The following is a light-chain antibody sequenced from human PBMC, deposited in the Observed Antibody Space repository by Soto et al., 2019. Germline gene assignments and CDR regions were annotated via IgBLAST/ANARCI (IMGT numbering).Light chain of an antibody. J-gene: IGLJ2*01. CDR3: QSYDSSHHVV. V-gene: IGLV6-57*04. Sequence: NFMLTQPHSVSESPGKTVTISCTRSSGSIASNYVQWYQQRPGSAPTTVIYEDNQRPSGVPDRFSGSIDSSSNSASLTISGLKTEDEAAYYCQSYDSSHHVVFGGGTQLTVL. CDR1: SGSIASNY. CDR2: EDN.